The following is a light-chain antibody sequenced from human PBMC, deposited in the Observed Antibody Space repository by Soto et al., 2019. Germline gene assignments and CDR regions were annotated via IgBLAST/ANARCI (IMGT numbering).Light chain of an antibody. Sequence: EIVLTQSPATLSLSTGERATLSCRASQSVASHLAWYQQKFGQAPRLLLYDASTRATGIPARFSGRGSGTAFTLTISSLEPEDFAVYFCQQRSSWPLTFGGGTKLEIK. CDR3: QQRSSWPLT. V-gene: IGKV3-11*01. CDR2: DAS. J-gene: IGKJ4*01. CDR1: QSVASH.